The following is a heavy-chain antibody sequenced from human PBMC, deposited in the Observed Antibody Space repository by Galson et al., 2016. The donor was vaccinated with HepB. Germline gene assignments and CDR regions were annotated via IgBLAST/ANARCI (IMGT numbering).Heavy chain of an antibody. CDR2: IINLYGTA. D-gene: IGHD5-24*01. Sequence: GPGLEWMGVIINLYGTANYALKFQGRVTITADESTSTAHMEVSSLRYEDTAVYYCARVRDGYNTHFYYGMDVWGQGTSVTVS. V-gene: IGHV1-69*01. CDR3: ARVRDGYNTHFYYGMDV. J-gene: IGHJ6*02.